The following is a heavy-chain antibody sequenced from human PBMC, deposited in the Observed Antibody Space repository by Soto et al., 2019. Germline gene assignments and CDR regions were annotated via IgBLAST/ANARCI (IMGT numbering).Heavy chain of an antibody. CDR2: ISYDGSNK. CDR1: GFTFSSYA. J-gene: IGHJ6*02. Sequence: PGGSLRLSCAASGFTFSSYAMHWVRQAPGKGLEWVAVISYDGSNKYYADSVKGRFTISRDNSKNTLYLQMNSLRAEDTAVYYCAREGGDNHSKNRIRGSGMDVWGQGTTVTVSS. V-gene: IGHV3-30-3*01. D-gene: IGHD6-25*01. CDR3: AREGGDNHSKNRIRGSGMDV.